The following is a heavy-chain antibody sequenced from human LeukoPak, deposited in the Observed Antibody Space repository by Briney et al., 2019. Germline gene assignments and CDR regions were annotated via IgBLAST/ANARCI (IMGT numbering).Heavy chain of an antibody. V-gene: IGHV7-4-1*02. CDR2: INTNTGNP. J-gene: IGHJ5*02. CDR1: GYTFTSYA. Sequence: ASVKVSCKASGYTFTSYAMNWVRQAPGQGLEWMGWINTNTGNPTYAQGFTGRFVFSLDTSVSTAYLQISSLKAEDTAVYYCARDLTLRHIVGVLTASRGPLDLWGQGTLVTVSS. CDR3: ARDLTLRHIVGVLTASRGPLDL. D-gene: IGHD1-26*01.